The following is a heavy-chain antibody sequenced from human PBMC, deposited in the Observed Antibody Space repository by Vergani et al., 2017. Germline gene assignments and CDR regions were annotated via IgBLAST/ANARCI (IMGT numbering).Heavy chain of an antibody. D-gene: IGHD1-7*01. CDR2: INHSGST. V-gene: IGHV4-34*01. Sequence: QVQLQQWGAGLLKPSETLSLTRAVYGGSFSGYYWSWIRQPPGKGLEWIGEINHSGSTNYNPSLKSRVTISVDTSKNQFSLKLSSVTAADTAVYYCARVNYTLGLGPFDYWGQGTLVTVSS. J-gene: IGHJ4*02. CDR3: ARVNYTLGLGPFDY. CDR1: GGSFSGYY.